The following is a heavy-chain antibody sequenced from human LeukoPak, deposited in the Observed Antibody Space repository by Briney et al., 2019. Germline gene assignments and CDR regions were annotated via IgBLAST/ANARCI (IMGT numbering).Heavy chain of an antibody. D-gene: IGHD3-3*01. J-gene: IGHJ6*03. CDR1: GYSISSGYY. CDR2: IYHSGRT. Sequence: SETLSLTCTVSGYSISSGYYWGWIRPPPGKGLEWIGSIYHSGRTFYNPSLKSRVTISVDTSKNQFSLKLTSVTAADTAVYYCATNSYDFGYYYYMDVWGKGTTVTVSS. CDR3: ATNSYDFGYYYYMDV. V-gene: IGHV4-38-2*02.